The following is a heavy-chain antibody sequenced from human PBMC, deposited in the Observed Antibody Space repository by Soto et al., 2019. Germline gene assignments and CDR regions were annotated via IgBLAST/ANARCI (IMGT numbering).Heavy chain of an antibody. V-gene: IGHV1-18*04. Sequence: ASVKVSCKASGYSFSSYGISWVPQAPGQGLDWMGWISVNNGNTDYAPKFQGRVTMTTDTSTSTAYMELRSLRSDDTAVYYCATSYDSGFDPWGQGTLVTVSS. J-gene: IGHJ5*02. CDR2: ISVNNGNT. D-gene: IGHD3-3*01. CDR1: GYSFSSYG. CDR3: ATSYDSGFDP.